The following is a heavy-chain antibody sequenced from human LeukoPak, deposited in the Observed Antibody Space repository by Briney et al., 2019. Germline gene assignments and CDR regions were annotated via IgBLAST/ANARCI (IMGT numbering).Heavy chain of an antibody. CDR1: GISFSSYW. CDR3: ASSHDSSGND. CDR2: IKYDGTHK. V-gene: IGHV3-7*01. J-gene: IGHJ4*02. Sequence: GGSLRLSCVASGISFSSYWMAWVRQASGKGLEWVANIKYDGTHKFYADSVKGRFTISRDNAKNSLFLEMNGLTADDTAVYFCASSHDSSGNDWGQGTLVTVSS. D-gene: IGHD3-22*01.